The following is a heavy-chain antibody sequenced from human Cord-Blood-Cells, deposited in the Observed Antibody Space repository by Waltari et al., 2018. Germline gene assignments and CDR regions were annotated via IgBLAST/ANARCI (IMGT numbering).Heavy chain of an antibody. Sequence: QVQLQESGPGLVKPSETLSLTCTVSGGSISSYYWSWIRTPPGKGLEWIGYIYYSGSTNYNPSLKSRVTISVDTSKNQFSLKLSSVTAADTAVYYCARDRVAGDRYYYGMDVWGQGTTVTVSS. CDR1: GGSISSYY. V-gene: IGHV4-59*01. CDR2: IYYSGST. D-gene: IGHD7-27*01. CDR3: ARDRVAGDRYYYGMDV. J-gene: IGHJ6*02.